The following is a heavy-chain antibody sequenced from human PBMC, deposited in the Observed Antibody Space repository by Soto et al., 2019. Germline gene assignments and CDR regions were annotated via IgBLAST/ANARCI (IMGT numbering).Heavy chain of an antibody. D-gene: IGHD2-21*02. J-gene: IGHJ3*02. V-gene: IGHV3-30*18. CDR2: ISYDGSNK. Sequence: QVQLVESGGGVVQPGRSLRLSCAASGFTFSSYGMHWVRQAPGKGLEWVAVISYDGSNKYYADSVKGRFTISRDNSKNTRYLQMTSLRAEDTAVYYWAKGDCGGDCYSFDAFDIWGQGTMVTVSS. CDR3: AKGDCGGDCYSFDAFDI. CDR1: GFTFSSYG.